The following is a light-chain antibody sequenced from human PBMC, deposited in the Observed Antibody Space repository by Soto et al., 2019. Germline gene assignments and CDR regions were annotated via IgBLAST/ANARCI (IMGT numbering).Light chain of an antibody. J-gene: IGKJ2*01. CDR3: QHYGSAPYT. CDR2: GTS. V-gene: IGKV3-20*01. Sequence: LAPRGRATLSCRSSQTLSTMFLAWYQQKPGQAPGLLIYGTSTRAAGIPDRFSGSGSGTDFTLTISRLEPEDIAVYYCQHYGSAPYTFGQGTKLEIK. CDR1: QTLSTMF.